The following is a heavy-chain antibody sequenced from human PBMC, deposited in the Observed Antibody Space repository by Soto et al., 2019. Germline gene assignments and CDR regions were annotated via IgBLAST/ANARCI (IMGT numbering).Heavy chain of an antibody. CDR2: ISYDGSNK. D-gene: IGHD3-10*01. V-gene: IGHV3-30*18. CDR3: AKDMVKIYYGSVDA. CDR1: GFTFSSYG. Sequence: QPGGSLRLSCAASGFTFSSYGMHWVRQAPGKGLEWVAVISYDGSNKYYADSVKGRFTISRDNSKNTLYLQMKSLRAEDTAVYYCAKDMVKIYYGSVDAWGQGTTVTVSS. J-gene: IGHJ6*02.